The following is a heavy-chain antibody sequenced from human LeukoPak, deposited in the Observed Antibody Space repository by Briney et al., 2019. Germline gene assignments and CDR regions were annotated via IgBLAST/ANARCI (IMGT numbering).Heavy chain of an antibody. J-gene: IGHJ4*02. CDR2: FDPEDGET. V-gene: IGHV1-24*01. D-gene: IGHD4-17*01. CDR3: ATDPDDYGDCEVAY. CDR1: GYTLTELS. Sequence: GASVKVSCKVSGYTLTELSMHWVRQAPGKGLEWMGGFDPEDGETIYAQKFQGRVTMTEDTSTDTAYMELSSLRSEDTAVYYCATDPDDYGDCEVAYWGQGTLVTVSS.